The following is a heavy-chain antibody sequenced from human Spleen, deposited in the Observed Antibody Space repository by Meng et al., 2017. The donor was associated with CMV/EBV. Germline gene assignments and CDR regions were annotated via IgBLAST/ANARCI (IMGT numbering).Heavy chain of an antibody. CDR3: ATPKSGAAAGQFDY. V-gene: IGHV3-33*01. D-gene: IGHD6-13*01. Sequence: ASGFIFTKYGMHWVRQAPGKGLEWVALIWYDGSNEYYADSVKGRFTISRDNSKNTLYLQMNSLRVEDTGVYYCATPKSGAAAGQFDYWGQGTLVTVSS. CDR2: IWYDGSNE. J-gene: IGHJ4*02. CDR1: GFIFTKYG.